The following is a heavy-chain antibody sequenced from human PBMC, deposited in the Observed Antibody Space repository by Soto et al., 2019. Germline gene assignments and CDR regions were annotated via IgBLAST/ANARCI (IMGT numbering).Heavy chain of an antibody. CDR1: GDSFTVFC. CDR3: ARQHPLDSRVWYT. Sequence: GESLKISCKVSGDSFTVFCIGWVRQRPGKGLEWLGSIYPRDSDTRYSPSFQGQVTISADKALSTAYLQWNSLQASDTAIYYCARQHPLDSRVWYTWGQGTLVTVSS. J-gene: IGHJ4*02. CDR2: IYPRDSDT. V-gene: IGHV5-51*01. D-gene: IGHD6-19*01.